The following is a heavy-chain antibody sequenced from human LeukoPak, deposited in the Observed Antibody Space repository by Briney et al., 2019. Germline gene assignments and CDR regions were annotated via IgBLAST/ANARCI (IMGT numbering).Heavy chain of an antibody. Sequence: GGSLRLSCAASGFSFSSYAVNWVRQAPGKGLEWVSGISGSGGTTYYADSVKGRFTISRDNSKNTLSLQMDSLRAEDTAVYYCAKGATTVTTIYLFDYWGQGTLVTVSS. D-gene: IGHD4-17*01. J-gene: IGHJ4*02. V-gene: IGHV3-23*01. CDR3: AKGATTVTTIYLFDY. CDR1: GFSFSSYA. CDR2: ISGSGGTT.